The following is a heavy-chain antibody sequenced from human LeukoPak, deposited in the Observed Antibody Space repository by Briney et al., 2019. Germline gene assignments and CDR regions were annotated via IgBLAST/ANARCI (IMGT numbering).Heavy chain of an antibody. J-gene: IGHJ6*03. V-gene: IGHV3-48*01. CDR3: ARDYYYYMDV. CDR1: ASTFRSYS. CDR2: ISASSSTI. Sequence: GGSLRLSCAASASTFRSYSMNWVRQAPGKGLEWVSYISASSSTIKHADSVKGRFTISRDNAKNSLYLQMNSLRAEDTAVYFCARDYYYYMDVWGKGTTVTVSS.